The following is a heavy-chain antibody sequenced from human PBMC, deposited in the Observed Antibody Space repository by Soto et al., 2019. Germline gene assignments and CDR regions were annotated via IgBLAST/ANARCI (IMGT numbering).Heavy chain of an antibody. CDR1: GYSFTSYW. CDR2: IYPGDSDT. Sequence: GESLKISCMGSGYSFTSYWIAWVRQMPGKGLEWMGIIYPGDSDTRYSPSFQGHVTISADKSISTAYLQWSSLKASDTAMYFCARSDAMGYGAYFDYWGQGTLVTVSS. CDR3: ARSDAMGYGAYFDY. V-gene: IGHV5-51*01. D-gene: IGHD5-12*01. J-gene: IGHJ4*02.